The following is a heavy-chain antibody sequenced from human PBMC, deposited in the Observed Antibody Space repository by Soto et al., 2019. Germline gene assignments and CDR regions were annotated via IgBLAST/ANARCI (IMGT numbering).Heavy chain of an antibody. Sequence: QVTLKESGPVLVKPTETLTLTCTVSGFSLSNARMGVSWIRQPPGKALEWLAHIFSNDEKSYSTSLKSRLTISKDTSKSQVVLTMTDMDPVDTATDYCARIGYTHYYYGMDVWGQGTTVTVSS. CDR1: GFSLSNARMG. CDR3: ARIGYTHYYYGMDV. J-gene: IGHJ6*02. D-gene: IGHD1-1*01. CDR2: IFSNDEK. V-gene: IGHV2-26*01.